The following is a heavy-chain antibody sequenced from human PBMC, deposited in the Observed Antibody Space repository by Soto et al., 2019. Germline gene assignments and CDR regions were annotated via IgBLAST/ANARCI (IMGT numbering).Heavy chain of an antibody. CDR2: INTDNGDA. CDR1: GYTFTSYS. CDR3: ARAKGSVVD. J-gene: IGHJ1*01. V-gene: IGHV1-3*04. Sequence: SSVKVSCKASGYTFTSYSIHWVRQAPGQGLEWIGWINTDNGDAKYSQKFQGRVTVTRDTSATTAYMEVSSLRSEDTAVYYCARAKGSVVDWGLGTLVSVS.